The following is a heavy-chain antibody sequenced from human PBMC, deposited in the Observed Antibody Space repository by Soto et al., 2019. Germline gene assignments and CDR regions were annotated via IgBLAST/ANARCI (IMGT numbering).Heavy chain of an antibody. D-gene: IGHD3-16*02. CDR3: SRLAVTFGGVIVTSGDY. CDR1: GYSFTSYW. V-gene: IGHV5-10-1*01. J-gene: IGHJ4*02. Sequence: GESLKISCXGSGYSFTSYWISWVRQMPGKGLEWMGRIDPSDSYTNYSPSFQGHVTISADKSISTAYLQWSSLKASDTAMYYCSRLAVTFGGVIVTSGDYWGQGTLVTVSS. CDR2: IDPSDSYT.